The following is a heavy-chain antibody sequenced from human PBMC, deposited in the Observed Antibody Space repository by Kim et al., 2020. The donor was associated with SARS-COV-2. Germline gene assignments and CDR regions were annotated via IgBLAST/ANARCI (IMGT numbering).Heavy chain of an antibody. CDR3: ASRRIQLWLRLKDYFDY. V-gene: IGHV1-3*01. J-gene: IGHJ4*02. D-gene: IGHD5-18*01. CDR2: INAGNGNT. CDR1: GYTFTSYG. Sequence: ASVKVSCKASGYTFTSYGMHWVRQAPGQRLEWMGWINAGNGNTKYSQKFQGRVTITRDTSASTAYMELSSLRSEDTAVYYCASRRIQLWLRLKDYFDYWGQGTLVTVSS.